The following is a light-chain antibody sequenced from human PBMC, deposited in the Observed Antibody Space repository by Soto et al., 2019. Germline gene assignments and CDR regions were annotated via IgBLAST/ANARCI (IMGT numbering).Light chain of an antibody. CDR2: DAS. V-gene: IGKV1-5*01. CDR3: QKYNTDPYI. CDR1: QSIYKW. Sequence: DIQMTQSPSTLSASVGVRVIITCRASQSIYKWLAWYQQKPGKAPNLLISDASSLESGVPSRFSGSGSGTEFTLTISSLQPDDFATYYCQKYNTDPYIFGQGTKLEIK. J-gene: IGKJ2*01.